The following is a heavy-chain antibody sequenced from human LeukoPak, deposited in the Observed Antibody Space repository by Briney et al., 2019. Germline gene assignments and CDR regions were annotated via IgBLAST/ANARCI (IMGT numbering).Heavy chain of an antibody. CDR1: GFTFSSYG. J-gene: IGHJ4*02. D-gene: IGHD3-10*01. CDR3: AKDRSITMVRGVMNY. CDR2: IWYDGSSK. V-gene: IGHV3-33*06. Sequence: PGGSLRLSCAASGFTFSSYGMHWVRQAPGKGLEWVAVIWYDGSSKYYADSVKGRFTISRDNSKNTLYLQMNSLRAEDTAVYYCAKDRSITMVRGVMNYWGQGTLVTVSS.